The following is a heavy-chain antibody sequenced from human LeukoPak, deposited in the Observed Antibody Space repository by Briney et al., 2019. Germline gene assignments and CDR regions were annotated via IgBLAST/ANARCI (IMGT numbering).Heavy chain of an antibody. V-gene: IGHV4-34*01. CDR2: INHSGST. CDR1: GGSFSGYY. D-gene: IGHD3-10*01. CDR3: AVGSGSYLFDP. Sequence: SETLSLTCAVYGGSFSGYYWSWIRQPPGKGLEWIGEINHSGSTNYNPSLKSLVTISVDTSKNQLSLKLSSVTAADTAVYYCAVGSGSYLFDPWGQGTLGIVSS. J-gene: IGHJ5*02.